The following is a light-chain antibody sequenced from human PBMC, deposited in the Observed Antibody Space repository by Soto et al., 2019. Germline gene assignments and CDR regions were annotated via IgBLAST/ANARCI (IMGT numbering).Light chain of an antibody. J-gene: IGKJ4*01. CDR2: AAS. Sequence: IQLTQSPSSLSASVGDRVTITCRASQGISSYLAWYQQKPGKAPKLLIYAASTLQSEVPSRFSGSGSGTDFPLTISSLQPEDFATYYCQQLNSYPPTFGGGTKVEIK. CDR1: QGISSY. CDR3: QQLNSYPPT. V-gene: IGKV1-9*01.